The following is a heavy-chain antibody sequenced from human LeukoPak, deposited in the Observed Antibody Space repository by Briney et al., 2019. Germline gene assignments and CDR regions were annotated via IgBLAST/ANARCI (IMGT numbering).Heavy chain of an antibody. J-gene: IGHJ5*02. Sequence: PGGSLRLSCAASGFTFSSCWMHWVRQAPGKGLVWVSRINTDGSSTSYADSVKGRFTISRDNAKNTLYLQMNSLRAEDTAVYYCAREEAAAGTRSNWFDPWGQGTLVTVSS. V-gene: IGHV3-74*01. CDR2: INTDGSST. CDR3: AREEAAAGTRSNWFDP. D-gene: IGHD6-13*01. CDR1: GFTFSSCW.